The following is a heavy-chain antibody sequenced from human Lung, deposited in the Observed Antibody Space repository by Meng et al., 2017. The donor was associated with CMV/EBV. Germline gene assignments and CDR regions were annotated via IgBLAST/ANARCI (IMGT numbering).Heavy chain of an antibody. D-gene: IGHD6-13*01. Sequence: GGSLRLXCAASGFIFSNYVLSWVRQAPGKGLEWVSTISDSGGNTYYADSVKGRFTISRDNSKNTLYLQMNSLRAEDTAVYYCAKCRSGIAAALNYLGQGTLVTVSS. CDR1: GFIFSNYV. CDR3: AKCRSGIAAALNY. J-gene: IGHJ4*02. V-gene: IGHV3-23*01. CDR2: ISDSGGNT.